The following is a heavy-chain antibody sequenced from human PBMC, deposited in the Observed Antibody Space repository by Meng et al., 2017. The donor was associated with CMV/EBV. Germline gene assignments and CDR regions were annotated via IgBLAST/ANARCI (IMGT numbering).Heavy chain of an antibody. J-gene: IGHJ4*02. V-gene: IGHV4-59*01. Sequence: SETLSLTCTVSGGSISNYYWSWIRQPPGKGLEWIGYIYYSGNTDYNPSLKSRVTISLDTSKNQFSLKLSSVTAADTAIYYCARSEQLLVYLYWGQGTLVTVPQ. CDR2: IYYSGNT. D-gene: IGHD6-13*01. CDR1: GGSISNYY. CDR3: ARSEQLLVYLY.